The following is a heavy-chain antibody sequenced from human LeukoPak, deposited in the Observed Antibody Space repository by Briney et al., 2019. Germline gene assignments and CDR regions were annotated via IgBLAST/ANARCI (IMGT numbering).Heavy chain of an antibody. CDR3: ATAGLRSIVVVHFDY. J-gene: IGHJ4*02. CDR1: GCTLTELS. V-gene: IGHV1-24*01. Sequence: GASVKVSCKVSGCTLTELSMHWVRQAPGKGLEWMGGFDPEDGETIYAQKFQGRVTMTEDTSTDTAYMELSSLRSEDTAVYYCATAGLRSIVVVHFDYWGQGTLVTVSS. D-gene: IGHD3-22*01. CDR2: FDPEDGET.